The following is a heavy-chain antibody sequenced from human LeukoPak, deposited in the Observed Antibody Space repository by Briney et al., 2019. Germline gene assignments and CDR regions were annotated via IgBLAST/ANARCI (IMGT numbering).Heavy chain of an antibody. V-gene: IGHV1-46*01. CDR1: GYTFTSYY. CDR3: ARAGEEKQQLGNWFDP. D-gene: IGHD6-13*01. Sequence: GASVKVSCKASGYTFTSYYMHWVRQAPGQGLEWMGIINPSGGSTSYAQKFQGRVTMIRDTSTSTVYMELSSLRSEDTAVYYCARAGEEKQQLGNWFDPWGQGTLVTVSS. CDR2: INPSGGST. J-gene: IGHJ5*02.